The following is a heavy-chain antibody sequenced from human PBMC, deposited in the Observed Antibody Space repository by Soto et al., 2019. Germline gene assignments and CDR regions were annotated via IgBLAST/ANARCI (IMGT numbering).Heavy chain of an antibody. CDR1: GGSISSGGYY. J-gene: IGHJ4*02. D-gene: IGHD3-10*01. CDR2: IYYSGST. V-gene: IGHV4-31*03. CDR3: ARSEMVRRIGDYFDY. Sequence: QVQLQESGPGLVKPSQTLSLTCTVSGGSISSGGYYWSGIRQHPGKGLEWIGYIYYSGSTYYNPSLKSRVNIAVDTSKNQFPLKLSSVTAADTAVYYCARSEMVRRIGDYFDYWGQGTLVTVSS.